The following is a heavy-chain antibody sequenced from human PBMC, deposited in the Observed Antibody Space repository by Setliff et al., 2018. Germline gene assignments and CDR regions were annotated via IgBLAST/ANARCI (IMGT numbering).Heavy chain of an antibody. CDR2: NSVY. V-gene: IGHV1-18*01. CDR3: VRGQGPRTVVAIPFDH. Sequence: ASVKVSCKTSGYSFINYGINWVRQAPGQGLEWMGWNSVYAQKLQDRVTMTIDTSTSTAYMELTSLTSDDTALYYCVRGQGPRTVVAIPFDHWGQGTLVTVSS. CDR1: GYSFINYG. D-gene: IGHD3-22*01. J-gene: IGHJ4*02.